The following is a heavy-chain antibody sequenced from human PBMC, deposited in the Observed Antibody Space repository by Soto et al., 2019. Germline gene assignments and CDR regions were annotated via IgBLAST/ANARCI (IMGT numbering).Heavy chain of an antibody. J-gene: IGHJ6*03. CDR3: ARDRRRSSSGYYYYMDV. CDR2: TYYRSKWYN. D-gene: IGHD6-13*01. Sequence: KQSQTLSLTCAISGDSVSSNSAAWNWIRQSPSRGLEWLGRTYYRSKWYNDYAVSVKSRITINPDTSKNQFSLQLNSVTPEDTAVYYCARDRRRSSSGYYYYMDVWGKGTTVTVSS. CDR1: GDSVSSNSAA. V-gene: IGHV6-1*01.